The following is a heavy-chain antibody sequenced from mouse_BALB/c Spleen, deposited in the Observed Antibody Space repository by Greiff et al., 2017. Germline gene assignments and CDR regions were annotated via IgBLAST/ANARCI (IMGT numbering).Heavy chain of an antibody. CDR2: IHPSDSET. Sequence: QVQLKQPGAELVRPGASVKLSCKASGYSFTSYWMNWVKQRPGQGLEWIGMIHPSDSETRLNQKFKDKATLTSDKSSSTAYMELSSLTSEDSAVYYCARMGLGYGGFAYWGQGTLVTVSA. D-gene: IGHD2-2*01. V-gene: IGHV1-61*01. J-gene: IGHJ3*01. CDR3: ARMGLGYGGFAY. CDR1: GYSFTSYW.